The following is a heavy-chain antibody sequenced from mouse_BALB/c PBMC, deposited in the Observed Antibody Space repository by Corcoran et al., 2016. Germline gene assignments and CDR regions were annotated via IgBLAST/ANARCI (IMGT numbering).Heavy chain of an antibody. Sequence: DVQLQESGPGLVKPSQSLSLTCSVTGYSITSGYYWNWIRQFPGNKLEWMGYISYDGSNNYNPSLKNLISITRDTSKNQFFLKLNSVTTEDTATYYCSTLLRPFDYWGQGTTLTVSS. J-gene: IGHJ2*01. V-gene: IGHV3-6*02. CDR2: ISYDGSN. CDR3: STLLRPFDY. D-gene: IGHD1-2*01. CDR1: GYSITSGYY.